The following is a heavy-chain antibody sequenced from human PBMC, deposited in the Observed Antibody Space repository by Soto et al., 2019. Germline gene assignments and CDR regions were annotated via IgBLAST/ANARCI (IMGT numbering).Heavy chain of an antibody. J-gene: IGHJ4*02. Sequence: QLQLQESGSGLVKPSQTLSLTCAVSGGSISSGGYSWSWIRQPPGKGLEWIGYIYHSGSTYYNPSLKRRVATAVDRSKNQSSRSKSSVTAPQTAVYYGASSNYDSPIPAYYWCPGTLVTVS. V-gene: IGHV4-30-2*01. D-gene: IGHD3-22*01. CDR3: ASSNYDSPIPAYY. CDR2: IYHSGST. CDR1: GGSISSGGYS.